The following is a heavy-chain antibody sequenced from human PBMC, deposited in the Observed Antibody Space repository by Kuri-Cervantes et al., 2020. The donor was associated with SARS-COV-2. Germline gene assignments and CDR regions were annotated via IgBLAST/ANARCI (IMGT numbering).Heavy chain of an antibody. CDR1: GASISSSSYY. Sequence: GSLRLSCTVSGASISSSSYYWDWNRQPPGKGLEWIGSIYYSGSTYYNPSLKSRVTISVDTSKNQFSLKLSSVTAEDTAVYYCARDRYSSSCFDYWGQGTLVTVSS. V-gene: IGHV4-39*07. CDR2: IYYSGST. CDR3: ARDRYSSSCFDY. J-gene: IGHJ4*02. D-gene: IGHD6-13*01.